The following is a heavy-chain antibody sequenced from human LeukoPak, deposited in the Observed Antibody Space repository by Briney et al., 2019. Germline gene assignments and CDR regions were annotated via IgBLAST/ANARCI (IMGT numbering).Heavy chain of an antibody. CDR3: ARLVNNDNSGDADTFDM. V-gene: IGHV4-59*11. J-gene: IGHJ3*02. CDR2: IDYSGST. CDR1: GGSMRSHY. D-gene: IGHD3-22*01. Sequence: SETLSLTCTVSGGSMRSHYWSWIRQTPGKGLEWIGYIDYSGSTRYNPSLQSRVTISVDTSKNQFSLKLTSVTATDTAVYYCARLVNNDNSGDADTFDMWGQGTVVTVFS.